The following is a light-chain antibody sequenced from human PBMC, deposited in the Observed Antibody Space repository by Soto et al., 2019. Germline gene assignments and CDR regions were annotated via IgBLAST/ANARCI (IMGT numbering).Light chain of an antibody. CDR1: QGVSID. V-gene: IGKV1-9*01. CDR3: QQLNSYPRT. J-gene: IGKJ1*01. Sequence: DIQLTQSPSFLYASVGDRVSITCRASQGVSIDLAWYQQNPGKAPKLLIYAVSTLQSGVPSRFSGSGSGTEFTLTIRGLQPEDFATSYCQQLNSYPRTFGQGTKVEIK. CDR2: AVS.